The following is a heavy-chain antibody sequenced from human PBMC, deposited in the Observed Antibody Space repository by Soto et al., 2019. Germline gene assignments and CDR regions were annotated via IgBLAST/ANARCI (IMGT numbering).Heavy chain of an antibody. CDR3: TTDPGFLHQASSGWYPPDY. CDR1: GFTFSNAW. V-gene: IGHV3-15*07. D-gene: IGHD6-19*01. J-gene: IGHJ4*02. Sequence: GGSLRLSCAASGFTFSNAWMNWVRQAPGKGLEWVGRIKSKTDGGTTDYAAPVKGRFTISRDDSKNTLYLQMNSLKTEDTAVYYCTTDPGFLHQASSGWYPPDYWGQGTLVTVSS. CDR2: IKSKTDGGTT.